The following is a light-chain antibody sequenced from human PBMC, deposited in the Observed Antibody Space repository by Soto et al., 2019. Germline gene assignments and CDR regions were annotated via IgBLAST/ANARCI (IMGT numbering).Light chain of an antibody. CDR1: QSISSW. V-gene: IGKV1-5*01. J-gene: IGKJ1*01. Sequence: DIQMTQSPSTLSASVGDRVTITCRASQSISSWLAWYQQKTGKPPKILIYDASSLESGVPSRFSGSGSGTEFTLTISRLQPDDFETYYCQQYNSYSGTFGQGTKVDIK. CDR2: DAS. CDR3: QQYNSYSGT.